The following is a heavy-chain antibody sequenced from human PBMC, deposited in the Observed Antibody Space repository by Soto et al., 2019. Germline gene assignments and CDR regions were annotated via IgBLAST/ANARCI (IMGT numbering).Heavy chain of an antibody. CDR3: SRFWYYYGMDV. CDR2: IRSEAYGGTT. D-gene: IGHD3-3*01. J-gene: IGHJ6*02. Sequence: GGSLRLSCTASGFTFGDYAMTWFRQAPGKGLEWVGIIRSEAYGGTTEYAASVEGRFTISRDDSKSIAYLQMNSLKTEDTAVYYCSRFWYYYGMDVWGQGTTVTVSS. CDR1: GFTFGDYA. V-gene: IGHV3-49*03.